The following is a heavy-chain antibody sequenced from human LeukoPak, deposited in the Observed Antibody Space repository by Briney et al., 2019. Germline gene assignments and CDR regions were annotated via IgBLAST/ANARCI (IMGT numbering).Heavy chain of an antibody. CDR1: GGSISSSYYY. D-gene: IGHD1-1*01. Sequence: PSETLSLTCTVSGGSISSSYYYWGWIRQPPGKRLEWIGTIYYSGSTYYNPSLKSRVTISVDTSVNQFSLKLSSVTAPDTAVYYCARHEDRNWYFDHWGQGTLVTVSS. CDR3: ARHEDRNWYFDH. V-gene: IGHV4-39*01. J-gene: IGHJ4*02. CDR2: IYYSGST.